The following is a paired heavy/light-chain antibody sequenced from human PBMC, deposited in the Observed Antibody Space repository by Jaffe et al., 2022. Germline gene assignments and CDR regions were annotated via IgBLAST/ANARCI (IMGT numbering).Heavy chain of an antibody. CDR2: IRSKAYGGTT. V-gene: IGHV3-49*03. Sequence: EVQLVESGGGLVQPGRSLRLSCTGSGFTFGDYGMSWFRQAPGKGLEWVGFIRSKAYGGTTEYAASVKGKFTISRDDSKSIAYLQMNSLKTEDTAVYYCTRLLSDILTGYFNFIGLKSLDYWGQGTLVTVSS. CDR3: TRLLSDILTGYFNFIGLKSLDY. CDR1: GFTFGDYG. J-gene: IGHJ4*02. D-gene: IGHD3-9*01.
Light chain of an antibody. V-gene: IGLV7-46*01. CDR2: DAS. Sequence: QAVVTQEPSLTVSPGGTVTLTCGSSTGAVTSGHYPYWFQQKPGQAPRTLIYDASNKHAWTPARFSGFLLGDKAALTLSGAQPEDEAVYYCFLSYTGAHWVFGGGTKLTVL. CDR1: TGAVTSGHY. CDR3: FLSYTGAHWV. J-gene: IGLJ3*02.